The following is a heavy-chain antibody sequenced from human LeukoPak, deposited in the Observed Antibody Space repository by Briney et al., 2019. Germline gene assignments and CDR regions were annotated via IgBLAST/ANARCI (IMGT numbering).Heavy chain of an antibody. CDR1: GGSISSYY. Sequence: YPSETLSLTCTVSGGSISSYYWSWIRQPPGKGLEWIGYIYYSGSTNYNPSLKSRVTISVDTSKNQFSLKLSSVTAADTAVYYCARVPSLGELSLSYFDYWGQGTLVTVSS. CDR2: IYYSGST. V-gene: IGHV4-59*01. D-gene: IGHD3-16*02. CDR3: ARVPSLGELSLSYFDY. J-gene: IGHJ4*02.